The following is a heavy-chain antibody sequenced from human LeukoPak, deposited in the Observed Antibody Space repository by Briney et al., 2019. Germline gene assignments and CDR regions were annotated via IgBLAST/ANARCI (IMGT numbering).Heavy chain of an antibody. D-gene: IGHD4-11*01. J-gene: IGHJ4*02. Sequence: GGPLRLSCAASGFTFSSYAMSWVRQAPGKGLEWVSTINGGGVNTHYADSVGGRFTISRDNSKNTLFLQMNSLRDEDTAVYYCAKDLYSNYGPADYWGQGILVTVSS. CDR3: AKDLYSNYGPADY. CDR1: GFTFSSYA. V-gene: IGHV3-23*01. CDR2: INGGGVNT.